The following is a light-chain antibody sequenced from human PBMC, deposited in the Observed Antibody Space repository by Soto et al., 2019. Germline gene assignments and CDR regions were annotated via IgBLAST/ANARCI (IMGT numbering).Light chain of an antibody. V-gene: IGKV3-11*01. J-gene: IGKJ4*01. CDR3: QQSSHWPPV. Sequence: EIVLTQSPATLSLSPGSRVTLSCRASQSVWSSLAWYQQKAGQAPRLLIYASSNRASGIPARFSGSGSGTDFTLTTTSLEPEDSAVYYCQQSSHWPPVFGGGTRVEVK. CDR1: QSVWSS. CDR2: ASS.